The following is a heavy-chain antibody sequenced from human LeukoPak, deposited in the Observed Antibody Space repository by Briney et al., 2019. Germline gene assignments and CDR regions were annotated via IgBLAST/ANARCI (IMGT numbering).Heavy chain of an antibody. CDR1: GGSISSGRYY. J-gene: IGHJ4*02. Sequence: PSETLSLTCTVSGGSISSGRYYWSWIRQPAGKGLEWIGYIYYSGSTNYNPSLKSRVTISVDTSKNQFSLKLSSVTAADTAVYYCARSISGSYFPDYWGQGTLVTVSS. V-gene: IGHV4-61*10. CDR3: ARSISGSYFPDY. CDR2: IYYSGST. D-gene: IGHD1-26*01.